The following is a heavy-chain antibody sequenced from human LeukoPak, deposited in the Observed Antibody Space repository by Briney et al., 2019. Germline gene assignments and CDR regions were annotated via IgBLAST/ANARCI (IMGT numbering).Heavy chain of an antibody. CDR1: GGSISSGSYY. CDR3: ARDRDYYYYMDV. J-gene: IGHJ6*03. V-gene: IGHV4-61*02. CDR2: IYTSGST. Sequence: SETLSLTCTVSGGSISSGSYYWSWIRQPAGKGLEWIGRIYTSGSTNYNPSLKSRVTISVDTSKNQFSLKLSSVTAADTAVYYCARDRDYYYYMDVWGKGTTVTVSS.